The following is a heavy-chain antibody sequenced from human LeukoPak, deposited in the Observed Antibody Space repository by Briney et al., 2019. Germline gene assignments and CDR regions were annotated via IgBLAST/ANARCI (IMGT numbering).Heavy chain of an antibody. V-gene: IGHV4-4*02. CDR2: IYHSGST. D-gene: IGHD3-10*01. Sequence: PSETLSLTCAVSGGSISSSNWWSWVRQPPGKGLEWIGEIYHSGSTNYNPSLKSRVTISVDKSKNQFSLKLSSVTAADTAVYYCASQGYYYGSGSYPFDYWGQGTLVTVSS. CDR3: ASQGYYYGSGSYPFDY. J-gene: IGHJ4*02. CDR1: GGSISSSNW.